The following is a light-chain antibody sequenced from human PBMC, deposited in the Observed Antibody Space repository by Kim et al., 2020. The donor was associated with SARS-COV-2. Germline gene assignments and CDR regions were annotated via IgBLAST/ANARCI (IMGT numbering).Light chain of an antibody. CDR2: GVS. V-gene: IGKV3-15*01. J-gene: IGKJ2*03. CDR1: ESVSDN. CDR3: QQYSYWPRS. Sequence: EIVMTQFPATLSVSPGERAIVSCRASESVSDNLAWYHQKPGQSPSLLIYGVSTRAAAVPARFSGSGSGTEFTLSISSLQFEDFGVYYCQQYSYWPRSFGQGTKLEI.